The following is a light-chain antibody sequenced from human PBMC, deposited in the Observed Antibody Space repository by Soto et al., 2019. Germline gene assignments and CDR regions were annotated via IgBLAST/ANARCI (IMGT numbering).Light chain of an antibody. CDR3: SSYAGNKLL. CDR2: DVT. CDR1: SSDIGGYDY. J-gene: IGLJ2*01. Sequence: QSALTQPPSASGSPGQSVTISCTGTSSDIGGYDYVSWHQRYPGKAPKLMIYDVTKRPSGVPDRFSGSKSGNTASLTVSGLRAEDEADYYCSSYAGNKLLFGGGTKLTVL. V-gene: IGLV2-8*01.